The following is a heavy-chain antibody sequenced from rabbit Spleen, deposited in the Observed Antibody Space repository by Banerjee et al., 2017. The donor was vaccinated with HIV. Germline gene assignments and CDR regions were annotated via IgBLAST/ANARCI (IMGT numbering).Heavy chain of an antibody. Sequence: QSLEESGGDLVKPEGSLTLTCTASGFSFSSSSYMCWVRQAPGKGLEWIACIDTGSSGFTYFATWAKGRFTCSKTSSTTVTLQVTRLTAADTATYFCARDTSSSFSSYGMDLWGPGTLVTVS. V-gene: IGHV1S40*01. CDR2: IDTGSSGFT. J-gene: IGHJ6*01. CDR1: GFSFSSSSY. CDR3: ARDTSSSFSSYGMDL. D-gene: IGHD1-1*01.